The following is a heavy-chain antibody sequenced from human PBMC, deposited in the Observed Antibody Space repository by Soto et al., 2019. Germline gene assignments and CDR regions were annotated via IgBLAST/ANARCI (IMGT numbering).Heavy chain of an antibody. CDR3: ARDLGYQLPYDY. CDR2: ISSSSSYI. CDR1: GFTFSSYS. D-gene: IGHD2-2*01. V-gene: IGHV3-21*01. J-gene: IGHJ4*02. Sequence: GGSLRLSCAASGFTFSSYSMNWVRQAPGKGLEWVSSISSSSSYIYYADSVKGRFTISRDNAKNSLYLQMNSLRAEDTAAYHCARDLGYQLPYDYWGQGTLVTVSS.